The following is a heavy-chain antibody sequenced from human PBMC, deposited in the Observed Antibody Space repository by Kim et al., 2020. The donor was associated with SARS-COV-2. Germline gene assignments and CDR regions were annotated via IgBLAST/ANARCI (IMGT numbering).Heavy chain of an antibody. CDR2: IYYSGST. CDR1: GGSISSYY. D-gene: IGHD3-9*01. CDR3: ATARGYFDAFYFDY. J-gene: IGHJ4*02. V-gene: IGHV4-59*01. Sequence: SETLSLTCTVSGGSISSYYWSWIRQPPGKGLEWIGYIYYSGSTKYNPSLKSRVTVSVDTSKNQFSLKMTSVTAADTAVYYCATARGYFDAFYFDYWGQGTLVTVSS.